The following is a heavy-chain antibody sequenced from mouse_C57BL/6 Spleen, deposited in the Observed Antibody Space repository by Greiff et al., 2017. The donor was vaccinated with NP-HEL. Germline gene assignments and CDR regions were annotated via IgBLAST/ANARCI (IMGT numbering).Heavy chain of an antibody. Sequence: QVQLKQPGAELVRPGSSVKLSCKASGYTFTSYWMHWVKQRPIQGLEWIGNIDPSDSETHYNQKFKDKATLTVDKSSSTAYMQLSSLTSEDSAVYYCARSYGSSPYYAMDYWGQGTSVTVSS. CDR2: IDPSDSET. J-gene: IGHJ4*01. CDR1: GYTFTSYW. D-gene: IGHD1-1*01. V-gene: IGHV1-52*01. CDR3: ARSYGSSPYYAMDY.